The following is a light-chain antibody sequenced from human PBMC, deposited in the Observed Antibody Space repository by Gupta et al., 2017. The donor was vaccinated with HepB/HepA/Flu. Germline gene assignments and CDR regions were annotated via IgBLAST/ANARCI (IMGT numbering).Light chain of an antibody. V-gene: IGKV3-11*01. CDR2: DAS. CDR1: QSVSSY. J-gene: IGKJ1*01. CDR3: HQSSCSVT. Sequence: EIVLTQSPATLSLSPGERATRSGSASQSVSSYLSWYQQNPGQAPRLISYDASNRASGTPGRFSGSGYTKDFPPTSSRREDEYSAVYCEHQSSCSVTFGQGTKVEIK.